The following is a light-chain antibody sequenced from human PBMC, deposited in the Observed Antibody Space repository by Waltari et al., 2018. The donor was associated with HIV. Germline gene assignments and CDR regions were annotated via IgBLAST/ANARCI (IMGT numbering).Light chain of an antibody. J-gene: IGLJ3*02. CDR1: SSDVGGYNF. Sequence: QSALTQPPSASGSPGQSVTSSCTGTSSDVGGYNFVSWYQQHPGKAPKLLIFEATKRPSGVPDRFSGSKSGNTASLTVSGLQAEDEADYYCSSYAGSSTLMFGGGTKLTVL. CDR3: SSYAGSSTLM. V-gene: IGLV2-8*01. CDR2: EAT.